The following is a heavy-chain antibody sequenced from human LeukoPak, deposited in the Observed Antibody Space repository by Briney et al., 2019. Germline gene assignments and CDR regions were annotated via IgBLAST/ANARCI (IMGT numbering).Heavy chain of an antibody. V-gene: IGHV3-33*01. D-gene: IGHD2-15*01. CDR1: GFTFSSYG. Sequence: GGSLRLSCAASGFTFSSYGMHWVRQAPGKGREWVAVIWYDGSNKYYADSVKGRFTISRDNSKNTLYLQMNSLRAEDTAVYYCAREFGRYCSGGSCSTLDYWGQGTLVTVSS. CDR3: AREFGRYCSGGSCSTLDY. J-gene: IGHJ4*02. CDR2: IWYDGSNK.